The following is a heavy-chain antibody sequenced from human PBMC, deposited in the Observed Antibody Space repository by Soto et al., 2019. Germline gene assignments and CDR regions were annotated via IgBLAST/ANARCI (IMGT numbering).Heavy chain of an antibody. Sequence: PGGSLRLSCAASGFTFSSYGMHWVRQAPGKGLEWVAVISYDGSNKYYADSVKGRFTISGDNSKSTLYLQMNSLRADDTAVYYCAKDRYSYGSAYYGMDVWGQGTTVTVSS. V-gene: IGHV3-30*18. CDR1: GFTFSSYG. J-gene: IGHJ6*02. CDR3: AKDRYSYGSAYYGMDV. D-gene: IGHD5-18*01. CDR2: ISYDGSNK.